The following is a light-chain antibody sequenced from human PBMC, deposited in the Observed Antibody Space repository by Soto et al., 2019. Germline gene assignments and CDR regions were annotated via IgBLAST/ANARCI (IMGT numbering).Light chain of an antibody. J-gene: IGKJ5*01. CDR3: MQALQTSIT. V-gene: IGKV2-28*01. Sequence: IVMALSPLSLSATPGEPASISCRSSQSLLHSNGYNYLDWYLQKPGQSPQLLIYLGSNRASGVPDRFSGSGSGTDFTLKISRVEAEDVGVYYCMQALQTSITFGQGTRLEIK. CDR2: LGS. CDR1: QSLLHSNGYNY.